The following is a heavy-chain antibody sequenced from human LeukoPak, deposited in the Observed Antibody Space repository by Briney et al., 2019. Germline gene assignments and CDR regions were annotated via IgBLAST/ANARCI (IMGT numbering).Heavy chain of an antibody. CDR1: GFTFSSYS. Sequence: GGSLRLSCAASGFTFSSYSMNWVRQAPGKGLEWASYISSSSSTIYYADSVKGRFTISRDNAKNSLYLQMNSLRAEDTAVYYCARGVYDSSGYYRAPFDYWGQGTLVTVSS. D-gene: IGHD3-22*01. CDR2: ISSSSSTI. V-gene: IGHV3-48*01. CDR3: ARGVYDSSGYYRAPFDY. J-gene: IGHJ4*02.